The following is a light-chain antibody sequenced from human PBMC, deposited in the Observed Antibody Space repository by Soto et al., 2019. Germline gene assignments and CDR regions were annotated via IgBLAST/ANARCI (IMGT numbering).Light chain of an antibody. V-gene: IGKV3-20*01. CDR1: QSVSSSY. CDR3: QQFGNSPYT. CDR2: GAS. J-gene: IGKJ2*01. Sequence: EIVLTQSPGTLSLSPGERATLSCRASQSVSSSYLAWYQQKTGQAPRLLIYGASSRATGIPDRFSGSGSGTDFTLTISRLEPEDFAVYYCQQFGNSPYTFGQRTRLEIK.